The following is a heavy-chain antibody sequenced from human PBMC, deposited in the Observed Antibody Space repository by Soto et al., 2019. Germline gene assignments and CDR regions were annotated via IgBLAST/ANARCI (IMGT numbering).Heavy chain of an antibody. CDR2: ISGSGGST. D-gene: IGHD2-8*01. J-gene: IGHJ4*02. CDR3: AKEVYCTNGVCYKRALSLDY. Sequence: PGGSLRLSCAASGFTFSSYAMSWVRQAPGKGLEWVSAISGSGGSTYYADSVKGRFTISRDNSKNTLYLQMNSLRAEDTAVYYCAKEVYCTNGVCYKRALSLDYWGQGTLVTVSS. CDR1: GFTFSSYA. V-gene: IGHV3-23*01.